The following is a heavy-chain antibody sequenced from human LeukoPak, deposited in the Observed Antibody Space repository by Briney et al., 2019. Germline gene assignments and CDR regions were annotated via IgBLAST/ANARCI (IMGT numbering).Heavy chain of an antibody. CDR2: ISGSGGST. J-gene: IGHJ4*02. D-gene: IGHD3-3*01. CDR1: GFTFSSYA. V-gene: IGHV3-23*01. CDR3: AKALIGVRFLEWLFLDY. Sequence: GGSLRLSCAASGFTFSSYAMSWVRQAPGKGLEWVSAISGSGGSTYYADSVKGRFTISRDNSKNTLYLQMNSLRAEGTAVYYCAKALIGVRFLEWLFLDYWGQGTLVTVSS.